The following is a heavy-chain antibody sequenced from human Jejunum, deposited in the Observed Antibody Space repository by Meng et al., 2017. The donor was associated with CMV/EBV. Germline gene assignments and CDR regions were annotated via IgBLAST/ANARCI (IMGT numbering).Heavy chain of an antibody. Sequence: EYAFTNYYEPRVRRAPGQGQEWMGWIKPNTGGTNYAQKYQGKVTMTRDTSTNTAYMELTRLRSDDTALYYCAKDGGSYLDYYFDYWGQGTLDTVSS. CDR1: EYAFTNYY. J-gene: IGHJ4*02. D-gene: IGHD1-26*01. V-gene: IGHV1-2*02. CDR2: IKPNTGGT. CDR3: AKDGGSYLDYYFDY.